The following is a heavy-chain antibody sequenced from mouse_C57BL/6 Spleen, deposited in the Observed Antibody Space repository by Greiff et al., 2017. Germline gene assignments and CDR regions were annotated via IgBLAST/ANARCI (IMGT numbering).Heavy chain of an antibody. CDR2: ISDGGSYT. D-gene: IGHD5-2*01. CDR3: ARGNTFAY. Sequence: EVKVEESGGGLVKPGGSLKLSCAASGFTFSSYAMSWVRQTPEKRLEWVATISDGGSYTYYPDNVKGRFTISRDNAKNNLYLQMSHLKSEDTAMYYCARGNTFAYWGQGTLVTVSA. J-gene: IGHJ3*01. CDR1: GFTFSSYA. V-gene: IGHV5-4*03.